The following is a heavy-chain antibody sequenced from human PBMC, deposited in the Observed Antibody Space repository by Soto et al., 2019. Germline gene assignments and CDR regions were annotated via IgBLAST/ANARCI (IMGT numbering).Heavy chain of an antibody. CDR2: TYYRSNWRH. D-gene: IGHD6-19*01. Sequence: PSQTLSLTCAISGDSVSSNTAAWNWIRSSPSRGLEWLGRTYYRSNWRHDYAVSVKSRITVNPDTSKNHFSLQLNSVTPDDTAVYYCARGVAGSGFDLWGQGXPVTVYS. V-gene: IGHV6-1*01. CDR3: ARGVAGSGFDL. J-gene: IGHJ4*02. CDR1: GDSVSSNTAA.